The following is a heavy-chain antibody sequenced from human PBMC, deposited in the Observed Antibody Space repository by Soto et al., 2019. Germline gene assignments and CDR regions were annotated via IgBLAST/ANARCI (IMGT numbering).Heavy chain of an antibody. J-gene: IGHJ4*02. CDR1: GFTFSSYA. CDR3: VKDPAHYYDSTDY. Sequence: GGSLRLSCSASGFTFSSYAMHWVRQAPGKGLGYVSAISSNGGSTYYADSVKGRFTISRDNSKNTLYLQMSSLRAEDTAVYYCVKDPAHYYDSTDYWGQGTLVTVSS. CDR2: ISSNGGST. D-gene: IGHD3-22*01. V-gene: IGHV3-64D*06.